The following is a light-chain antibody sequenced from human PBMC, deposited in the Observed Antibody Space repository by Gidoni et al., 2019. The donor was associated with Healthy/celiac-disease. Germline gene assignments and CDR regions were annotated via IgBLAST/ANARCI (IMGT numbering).Light chain of an antibody. V-gene: IGKV4-1*01. Sequence: DIVMPQSPDSLAVSLGERGTNNCQSGQSVLYSSNNKHYLVWYEQKPGQPPKLLIYCASTRESGRADRFIDSESGRDITLTIASLQAEDVAGYYFQQYYSSPWTFGQGTKVEVK. CDR1: QSVLYSSNNKHY. J-gene: IGKJ1*01. CDR3: QQYYSSPWT. CDR2: CAS.